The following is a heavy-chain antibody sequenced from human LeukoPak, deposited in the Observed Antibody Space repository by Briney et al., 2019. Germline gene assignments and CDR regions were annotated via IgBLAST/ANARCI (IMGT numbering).Heavy chain of an antibody. Sequence: GGSLRLSCAASGFTFSSYSMNWVRQDPGKGLEWVSSISSSSSYIYYADSVKGRFTISRDNAKNSLYLQMNSLRAEDTAVYYCARDPTFGEAGMDVWGQGTTVTVSS. D-gene: IGHD3-10*01. V-gene: IGHV3-21*01. CDR3: ARDPTFGEAGMDV. J-gene: IGHJ6*02. CDR2: ISSSSSYI. CDR1: GFTFSSYS.